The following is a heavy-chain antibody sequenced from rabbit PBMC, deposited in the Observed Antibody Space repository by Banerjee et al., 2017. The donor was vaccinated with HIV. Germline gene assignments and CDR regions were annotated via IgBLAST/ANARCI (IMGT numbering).Heavy chain of an antibody. CDR1: GFSFSSSYY. Sequence: QSLEESGGDLVKPGASLTLTCTASGFSFSSSYYMCWVRHAPGKGLEWIACICAGSSGSTYYASWAKGRFTISKTSSTTVTLQMTSLTAADTATYFCARPGVAGYGYAIYFNLWGQGTLVTVS. D-gene: IGHD6-1*01. J-gene: IGHJ4*01. V-gene: IGHV1S40*01. CDR2: ICAGSSGST. CDR3: ARPGVAGYGYAIYFNL.